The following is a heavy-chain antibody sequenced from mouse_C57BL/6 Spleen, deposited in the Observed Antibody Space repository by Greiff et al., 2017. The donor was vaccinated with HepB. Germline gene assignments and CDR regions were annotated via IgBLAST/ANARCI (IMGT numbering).Heavy chain of an antibody. V-gene: IGHV5-4*01. CDR2: ISDGGSYT. CDR1: GFTFSSYA. D-gene: IGHD1-1*01. J-gene: IGHJ1*03. Sequence: EVNVVESGGGLVKPGGSLKLSCAASGFTFSSYAMSWVRQTPEKRLEWVATISDGGSYTYYPDNVKGRFTIARDNAKNNLYLQMSHLKSEDTAMYYCAREGITTVVADFDVWGTGTTVTVSS. CDR3: AREGITTVVADFDV.